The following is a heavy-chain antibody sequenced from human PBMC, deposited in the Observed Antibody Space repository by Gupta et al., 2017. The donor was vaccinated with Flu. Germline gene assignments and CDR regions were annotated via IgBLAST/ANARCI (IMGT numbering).Heavy chain of an antibody. J-gene: IGHJ4*02. CDR3: ARDMRWELLQYYFDY. CDR1: GFTFSSYG. CDR2: IWYDGSNK. D-gene: IGHD1-26*01. Sequence: QVQLVESGGGVVQPGRSLRLSCAASGFTFSSYGMHWVRQAPGKGLEWVAVIWYDGSNKYYADSVKGRFTISRDNSKNTLYLQMNSLRAEDTAVYYCARDMRWELLQYYFDYWGQGTLVTVSS. V-gene: IGHV3-33*01.